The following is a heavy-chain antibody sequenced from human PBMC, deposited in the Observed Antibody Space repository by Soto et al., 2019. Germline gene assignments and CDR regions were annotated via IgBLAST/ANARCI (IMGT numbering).Heavy chain of an antibody. V-gene: IGHV4-39*01. CDR2: IYYSGST. D-gene: IGHD4-17*01. CDR1: GGSISSSSYY. Sequence: LSLTCTVSGGSISSSSYYWGWIRQPPGKGLEWIGSIYYSGSTYYNPSLKSRVTISVDTSKNQFSLKLSSVTAADTAVYYCARLIAGYGDYVWFDPWGQGTLVTVSS. J-gene: IGHJ5*02. CDR3: ARLIAGYGDYVWFDP.